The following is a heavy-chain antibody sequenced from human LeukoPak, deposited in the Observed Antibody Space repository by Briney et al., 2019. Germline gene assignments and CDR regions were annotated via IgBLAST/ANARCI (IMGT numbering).Heavy chain of an antibody. Sequence: GESLKISCKASEYSFTTYWIGWVRQTPEKGLEWIGVVYPGDSDTRYNPPFQGQVTISADKSINTAFLQWSSLKVSDTTMYYCVRPAGGHYDYYYMDVWGKGTAVTVSS. V-gene: IGHV5-51*01. CDR3: VRPAGGHYDYYYMDV. J-gene: IGHJ6*03. CDR2: VYPGDSDT. CDR1: EYSFTTYW. D-gene: IGHD3-16*01.